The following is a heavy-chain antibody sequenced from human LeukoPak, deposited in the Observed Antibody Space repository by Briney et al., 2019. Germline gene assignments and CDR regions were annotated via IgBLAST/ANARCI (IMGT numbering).Heavy chain of an antibody. CDR1: GGSISSSNYY. J-gene: IGHJ4*02. CDR2: IYYSGST. Sequence: PSETLSLTCTVSGGSISSSNYYWGWIRQPPGKGLVWIGSIYYSGSTSYNPSLKSRVTISVDTSKNRFSLKLSSVTAADTAVYYCARNFSSGWFDYWGQGTLVTVSS. D-gene: IGHD6-19*01. CDR3: ARNFSSGWFDY. V-gene: IGHV4-39*07.